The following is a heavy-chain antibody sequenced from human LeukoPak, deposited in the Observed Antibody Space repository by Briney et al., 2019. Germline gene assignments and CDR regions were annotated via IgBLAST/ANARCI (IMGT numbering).Heavy chain of an antibody. V-gene: IGHV4-34*09. CDR2: INHSGST. Sequence: PSETLSLTCAVYGGSFSGYYWSWIRQPPGKGLEWIGEINHSGSTNYNPSLKSRVTISVDTSNNQFSLKLSSVTAADTAVYYCARDRSGGSGSFDYWGQGTLVTVSS. D-gene: IGHD3-10*01. J-gene: IGHJ4*02. CDR1: GGSFSGYY. CDR3: ARDRSGGSGSFDY.